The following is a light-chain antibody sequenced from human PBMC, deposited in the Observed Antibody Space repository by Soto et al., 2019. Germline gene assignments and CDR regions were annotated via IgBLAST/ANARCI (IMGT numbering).Light chain of an antibody. CDR1: QSVSSSY. Sequence: EIVLTQSPATLSLSPGERATLACGASQSVSSSYLAWYQQKPGLAHRLLIYDASSRATGIPDRFSGSGSVTDFTLTISRIEPEDFAVYYCQQYGSSPYTVGQGTKLEIK. CDR2: DAS. V-gene: IGKV3D-20*01. CDR3: QQYGSSPYT. J-gene: IGKJ2*01.